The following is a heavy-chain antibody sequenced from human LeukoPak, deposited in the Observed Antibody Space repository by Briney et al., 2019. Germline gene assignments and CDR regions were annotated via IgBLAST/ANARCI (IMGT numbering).Heavy chain of an antibody. CDR2: IYPGDSDT. J-gene: IGHJ6*04. D-gene: IGHD3-10*01. Sequence: RGESLQISCQGSGSRFASYWIGWVRPLPGKGLEWMGIIYPGDSDTRYSPSFQGQVTISADKSISTAYLQWSSLKAADTAMYYCARSLGDYYCGMDVWGKGNTVTVSS. CDR1: GSRFASYW. V-gene: IGHV5-51*01. CDR3: ARSLGDYYCGMDV.